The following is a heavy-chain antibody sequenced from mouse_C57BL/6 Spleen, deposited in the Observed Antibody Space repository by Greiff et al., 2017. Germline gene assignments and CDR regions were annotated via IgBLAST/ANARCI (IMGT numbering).Heavy chain of an antibody. V-gene: IGHV1-9*01. D-gene: IGHD1-1*01. CDR3: ATGLRGAWFAD. J-gene: IGHJ3*01. CDR1: GYTFTGYW. CDR2: ILPGSGST. Sequence: VQLQQSGAELMKPGASVKLSCKATGYTFTGYWIEWVKQRPGHGLEWIGEILPGSGSTNYNEKFKGKATFTADTSSNPAYMQLSSLTTEDSAIYYCATGLRGAWFADWGQGTLVTVAA.